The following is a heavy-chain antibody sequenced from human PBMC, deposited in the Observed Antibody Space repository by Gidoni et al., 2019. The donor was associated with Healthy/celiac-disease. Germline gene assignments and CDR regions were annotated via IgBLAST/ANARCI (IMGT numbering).Heavy chain of an antibody. V-gene: IGHV6-1*01. Sequence: QVQLQQSGPGLVKPSQTLSLTCAISGDSVSSNSAAWNWLRQSPSRGLEWLGRTYYRSKWYNDYAVSVKSRITINPDTSKNQFSLQLNSVTPEDTAVYYCARAEAYCGGDCYSETTYYYYGMDVWGQGTTVTVSS. CDR2: TYYRSKWYN. J-gene: IGHJ6*02. CDR1: GDSVSSNSAA. D-gene: IGHD2-21*02. CDR3: ARAEAYCGGDCYSETTYYYYGMDV.